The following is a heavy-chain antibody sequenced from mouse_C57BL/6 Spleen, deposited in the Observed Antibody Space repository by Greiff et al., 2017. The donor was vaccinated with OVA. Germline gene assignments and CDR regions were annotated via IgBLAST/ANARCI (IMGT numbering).Heavy chain of an antibody. CDR3: ARGGNYVDY. V-gene: IGHV1-42*01. J-gene: IGHJ2*01. Sequence: VQLQQSGPELVKPGASVKISCKASGYSFTGYYMNWVKQSPEKSLEWIGEINPSTGGTTYNQKFKAKATLTVDKSSSTAYMQLKSLTSEDSAVYYCARGGNYVDYWGQGTTLTVSS. CDR2: INPSTGGT. CDR1: GYSFTGYY.